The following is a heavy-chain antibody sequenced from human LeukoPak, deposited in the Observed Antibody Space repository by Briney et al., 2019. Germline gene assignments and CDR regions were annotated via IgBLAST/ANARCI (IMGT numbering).Heavy chain of an antibody. CDR1: GGSISSTN. J-gene: IGHJ4*02. D-gene: IGHD2-15*01. CDR2: ISSSSSYI. CDR3: ARALKPRGGSYYDY. Sequence: GTLSLTCTVSGGSISSTNWWSWVRQAPGKGLEWVSSISSSSSYIYYADSVKGRFTISRDDAKNSLYLQMNSLRAEDTAVYYCARALKPRGGSYYDYWGQGTLVTVSS. V-gene: IGHV3-21*01.